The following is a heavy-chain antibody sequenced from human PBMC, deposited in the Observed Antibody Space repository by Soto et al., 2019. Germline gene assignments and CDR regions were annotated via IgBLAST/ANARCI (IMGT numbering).Heavy chain of an antibody. CDR1: GFTFSNYE. Sequence: HPGGSLRLSCAASGFTFSNYEMNWVRQAPGKGLEWLAYISTSGSPIYYADSVKGRFTISRDDAKNSLYLQMNNLRAEDTAVYYCARESLRFLEWSFDYWGQGTLVTVSS. V-gene: IGHV3-48*03. CDR2: ISTSGSPI. J-gene: IGHJ4*02. CDR3: ARESLRFLEWSFDY. D-gene: IGHD3-3*01.